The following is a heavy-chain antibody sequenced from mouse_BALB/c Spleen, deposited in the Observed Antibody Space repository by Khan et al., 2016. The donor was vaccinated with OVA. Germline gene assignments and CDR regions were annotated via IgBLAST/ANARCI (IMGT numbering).Heavy chain of an antibody. CDR3: ARWPRGY. V-gene: IGHV14-3*02. CDR1: GYNIKDNY. J-gene: IGHJ2*01. CDR2: IDPANGNT. Sequence: VQLQQPGAELVKPGASVKLSCTASGYNIKDNYMHWVKQRPEQGLEWIGRIDPANGNTEYDPKFQGTATITADTPSNTAYLQLSSLTSEDTAVYYCARWPRGYWGQGTTLTVSS.